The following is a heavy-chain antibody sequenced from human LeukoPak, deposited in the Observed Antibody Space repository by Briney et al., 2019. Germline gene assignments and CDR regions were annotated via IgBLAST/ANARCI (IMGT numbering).Heavy chain of an antibody. CDR1: GFTFSSYA. D-gene: IGHD3-22*01. CDR3: ASSYDSSGYYGYPFDY. CDR2: ISGSGGST. V-gene: IGHV3-23*01. Sequence: PGASLRLSCAASGFTFSSYAMSWVRQAPGKGLEWVSAISGSGGSTYYADSVKGRFTISRDNSKNTLYLQMNSLRAEDTAVYYCASSYDSSGYYGYPFDYWGQGTLVTVPS. J-gene: IGHJ4*02.